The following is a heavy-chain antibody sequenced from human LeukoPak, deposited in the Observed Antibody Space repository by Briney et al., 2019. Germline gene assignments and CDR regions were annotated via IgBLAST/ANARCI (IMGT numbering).Heavy chain of an antibody. D-gene: IGHD6-19*01. CDR1: GFTFSSYN. CDR3: AKEDSNGWYFFDY. CDR2: ISSSRSYI. Sequence: GGSLRFSCAASGFTFSSYNINWVRQAPGKGLEWVSSISSSRSYIYYADSVKGRFTISRDNAKNSLYLQMNSLRAVDTAVYYCAKEDSNGWYFFDYWGQGTLVTVSS. V-gene: IGHV3-21*01. J-gene: IGHJ4*02.